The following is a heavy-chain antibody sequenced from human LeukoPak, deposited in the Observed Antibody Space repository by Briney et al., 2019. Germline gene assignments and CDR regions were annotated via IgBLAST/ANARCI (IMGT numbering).Heavy chain of an antibody. CDR1: GYTLTELS. V-gene: IGHV1-24*01. Sequence: ASVKVSCKVSGYTLTELSMHWVRQAPGKGLEWMGGFDPEDGETIYAQKFQGRVTMTEDTSTDTAYMELSSLRSEDTAVYYCATIYCGGDCYSGYYWGQGTLVTVSS. D-gene: IGHD2-21*02. CDR2: FDPEDGET. CDR3: ATIYCGGDCYSGYY. J-gene: IGHJ4*02.